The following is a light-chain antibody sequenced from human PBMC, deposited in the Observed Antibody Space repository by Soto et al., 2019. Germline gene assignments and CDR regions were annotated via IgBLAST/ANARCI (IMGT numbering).Light chain of an antibody. J-gene: IGKJ1*01. CDR1: QTIGTY. Sequence: IQVDHYRSAVRGAVEEIITRTCRASQTIGTYVNWYRQKSGAAPELLIYDASTLQSGVPSRFRGGSSGTDFTLIISSLQPADSATYYWKQTYNPPRTFGQGTKVDIK. CDR2: DAS. CDR3: KQTYNPPRT. V-gene: IGKV1-39*01.